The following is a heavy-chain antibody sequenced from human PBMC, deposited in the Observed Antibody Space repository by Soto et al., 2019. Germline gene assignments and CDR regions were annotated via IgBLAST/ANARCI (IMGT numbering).Heavy chain of an antibody. D-gene: IGHD6-19*01. CDR3: AGGTGWLIDY. Sequence: EVQLMESGGGLVQPGGSLRLSCAGSGFTFSSYWMNWVRQAPGKGLEWVANIKQDGSEKYYVDSVKGRFSISRDNAHNSMSLPMNRLRAEDTALYYCAGGTGWLIDYWGQGTLVTVSS. CDR1: GFTFSSYW. CDR2: IKQDGSEK. J-gene: IGHJ4*02. V-gene: IGHV3-7*04.